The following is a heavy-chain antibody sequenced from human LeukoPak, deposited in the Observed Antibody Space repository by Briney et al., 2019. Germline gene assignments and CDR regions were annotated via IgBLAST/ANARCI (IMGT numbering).Heavy chain of an antibody. V-gene: IGHV4-39*07. D-gene: IGHD3-22*01. CDR2: IYYSGST. J-gene: IGHJ4*01. Sequence: SETLSLTCTVSGGSISSSSYYWGWIRQPPGKGLEWIGSIYYSGSTYYNPSLKSRVTISVDTSKNQFSLKLSSVTAADTAVYYCASAAPIYYYDSRVFDYWGHGTLVTVSS. CDR3: ASAAPIYYYDSRVFDY. CDR1: GGSISSSSYY.